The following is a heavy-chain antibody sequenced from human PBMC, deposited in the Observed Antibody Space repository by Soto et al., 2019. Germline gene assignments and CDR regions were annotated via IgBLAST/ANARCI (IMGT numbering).Heavy chain of an antibody. D-gene: IGHD2-21*02. CDR1: GYTLTELS. J-gene: IGHJ4*02. CDR3: ATGIVVVTARTFDY. V-gene: IGHV1-24*01. Sequence: ASVKVFCKVSGYTLTELSMHWVRQAPGKGLEWMGGFDPEDGETIYAQKFQGRVTMTEDTSTDTAYMELSSLRSEDTAVYYCATGIVVVTARTFDYWGQGTLVTVSS. CDR2: FDPEDGET.